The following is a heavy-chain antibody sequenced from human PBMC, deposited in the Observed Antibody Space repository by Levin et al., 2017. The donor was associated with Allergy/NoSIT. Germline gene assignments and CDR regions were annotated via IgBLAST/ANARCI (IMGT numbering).Heavy chain of an antibody. V-gene: IGHV6-1*01. D-gene: IGHD1-1*01. CDR3: ARERGEDSTTWNETFDY. CDR2: AYYKSEWNT. Sequence: SQTLSLTCAVSGDSVSTSSATWNWIRQSPSRGLEWLGRAYYKSEWNTDYAMSVKSRITITPDTSKNQFSLHLDSVSPDDTGVYYCARERGEDSTTWNETFDYWGQGTQVIVSS. J-gene: IGHJ4*02. CDR1: GDSVSTSSAT.